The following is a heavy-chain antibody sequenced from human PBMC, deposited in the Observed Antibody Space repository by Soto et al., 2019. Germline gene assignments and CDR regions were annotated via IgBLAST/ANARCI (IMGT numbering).Heavy chain of an antibody. V-gene: IGHV3-9*01. D-gene: IGHD6-25*01. CDR2: ISWNSGSI. CDR1: GFTFDDYA. J-gene: IGHJ3*02. Sequence: EVQLVESGGCLVQPGRSLRLSCAASGFTFDDYAMHWVRQAPGKGLEWVSVISWNSGSIAYADSVKGRFTISRDNAKNSLYLQMNSLRVEDTALYYCAKDMEQRGEGAFDMWGQGTMVTVSS. CDR3: AKDMEQRGEGAFDM.